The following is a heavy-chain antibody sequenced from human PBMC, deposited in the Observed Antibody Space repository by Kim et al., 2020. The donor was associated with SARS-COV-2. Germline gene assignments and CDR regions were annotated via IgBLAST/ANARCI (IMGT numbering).Heavy chain of an antibody. V-gene: IGHV1-69*01. Sequence: QKFQGRVTITADESTSTAYMELSSLRSEDTAVYYCARVIAAAGSRYGMDVWGQGTTVTVSS. D-gene: IGHD6-13*01. CDR3: ARVIAAAGSRYGMDV. J-gene: IGHJ6*02.